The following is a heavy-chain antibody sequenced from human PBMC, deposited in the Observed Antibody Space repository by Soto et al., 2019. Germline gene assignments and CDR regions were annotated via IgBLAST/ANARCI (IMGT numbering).Heavy chain of an antibody. CDR3: AGGLFSETHDSGGWYVFDY. CDR1: GGSFSGYS. J-gene: IGHJ4*02. D-gene: IGHD3-10*01. CDR2: INDGGSA. Sequence: QVQLQQWGAGLLKPSETLSLTCAVYGGSFSGYSWTWIRQSPGKGLEWIGQINDGGSANYNPSLKRRVTPSVDTSNYDFLRELGSVTAADTAVYDCAGGLFSETHDSGGWYVFDYWGQGTLVTVSS. V-gene: IGHV4-34*01.